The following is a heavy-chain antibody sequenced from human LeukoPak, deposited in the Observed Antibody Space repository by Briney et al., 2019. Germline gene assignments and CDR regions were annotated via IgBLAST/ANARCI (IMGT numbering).Heavy chain of an antibody. CDR3: ARWGTGGGTGWYNGFDY. Sequence: NPSETLSLTCIVSGGSISGYYWSWIRQPPGKGLEWIGSIYYSGSTDYNPSLKSRVIISVDTSKNQFSLNLNSVTAADTAAYYCARWGTGGGTGWYNGFDYWGQGALVTVSS. V-gene: IGHV4-59*01. CDR1: GGSISGYY. CDR2: IYYSGST. J-gene: IGHJ4*02. D-gene: IGHD6-19*01.